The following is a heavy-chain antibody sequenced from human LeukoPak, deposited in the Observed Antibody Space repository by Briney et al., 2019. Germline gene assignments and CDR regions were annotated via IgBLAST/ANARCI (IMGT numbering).Heavy chain of an antibody. CDR1: GFTFSSYA. V-gene: IGHV3-30*04. J-gene: IGHJ3*02. CDR2: ISYDGSNK. CDR3: ARGPSPKYGDHDAFDI. Sequence: GGSLRLSCAASGFTFSSYAMHWVRQAPGKGLEWVAVISYDGSNKYYADSVKGRFTISRDNSKNTLYLQMNSLRAEDTAVYYCARGPSPKYGDHDAFDIWGQGTMVTVSS. D-gene: IGHD4-17*01.